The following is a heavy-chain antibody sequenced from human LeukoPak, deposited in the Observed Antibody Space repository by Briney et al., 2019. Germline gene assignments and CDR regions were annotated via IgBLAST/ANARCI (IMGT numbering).Heavy chain of an antibody. CDR3: ARGDYGEQSIFDY. J-gene: IGHJ4*02. CDR1: GYTLSELS. CDR2: FDPEDGET. Sequence: ASVKVSCKVSGYTLSELSMHWVRQAPGKGLEWMGSFDPEDGETIYAQKFQGRVTMTEDTSTDTAYMELSRLRSDDTALYYCARGDYGEQSIFDYWGQGTLVTVSS. D-gene: IGHD4-17*01. V-gene: IGHV1-24*01.